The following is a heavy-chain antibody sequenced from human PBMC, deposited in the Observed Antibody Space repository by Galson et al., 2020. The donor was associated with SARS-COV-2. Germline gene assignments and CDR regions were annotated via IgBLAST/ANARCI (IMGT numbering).Heavy chain of an antibody. V-gene: IGHV4-61*01. Sequence: SETLSFTCTVSGDSVSSGNFFWNWIRQPPGKGLEWIGYVSNSGSTEYNPSLKSRVNISVDKSKNQFSLKLSSVTAADTAIYYCATDRLGMNAFDIWGQGTMVTVSA. J-gene: IGHJ3*02. CDR3: ATDRLGMNAFDI. D-gene: IGHD7-27*01. CDR2: VSNSGST. CDR1: GDSVSSGNFF.